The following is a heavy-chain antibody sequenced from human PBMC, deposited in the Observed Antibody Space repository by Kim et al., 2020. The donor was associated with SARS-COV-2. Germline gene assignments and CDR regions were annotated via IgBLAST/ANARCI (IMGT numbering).Heavy chain of an antibody. CDR1: GFTFSSYG. D-gene: IGHD6-19*01. Sequence: GGSLRLSCAASGFTFSSYGMHWVRQAPGKGLEWVAVISYDGSNKYYADSVKGRFTISRDNSKNTLYLQMNSLRAEDTAVYYCAKDLYSSGWGPVDYWGQGSLVTVSS. CDR3: AKDLYSSGWGPVDY. J-gene: IGHJ4*02. V-gene: IGHV3-30*18. CDR2: ISYDGSNK.